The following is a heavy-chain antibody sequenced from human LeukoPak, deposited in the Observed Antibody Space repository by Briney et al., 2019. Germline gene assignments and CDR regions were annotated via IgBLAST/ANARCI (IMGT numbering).Heavy chain of an antibody. CDR3: ARGRLNGLGY. CDR2: INYSGNT. V-gene: IGHV4-61*01. CDR1: GGSVSSGSYY. J-gene: IGHJ4*02. D-gene: IGHD3-16*01. Sequence: ASETLSLTCTVSGGSVSSGSYYLSWVRQPPGKGLEWIGYINYSGNTNYNPSLKSRVTISVDTSKNQFSLKLTSVTAADTAVYYCARGRLNGLGYWGQGTLVTVSS.